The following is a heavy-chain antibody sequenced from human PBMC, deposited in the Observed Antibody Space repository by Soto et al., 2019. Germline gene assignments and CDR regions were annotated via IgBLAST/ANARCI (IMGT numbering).Heavy chain of an antibody. J-gene: IGHJ3*02. CDR3: ARGEGSRYCSSTSCYSRKKTKSVVAFDI. V-gene: IGHV3-33*01. D-gene: IGHD2-2*01. CDR1: GFTFSSYG. Sequence: GGSLRLSCAASGFTFSSYGMHWVRQAPGKGLEWVAVIWYDGSNKYYADSVKGRFTISRDNSKNTLYLQMNSLRAEDTAVYYWARGEGSRYCSSTSCYSRKKTKSVVAFDIWGQGTMVTVSS. CDR2: IWYDGSNK.